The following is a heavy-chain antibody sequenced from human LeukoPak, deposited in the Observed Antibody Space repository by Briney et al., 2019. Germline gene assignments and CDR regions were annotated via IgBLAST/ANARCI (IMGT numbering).Heavy chain of an antibody. V-gene: IGHV3-48*02. D-gene: IGHD3-10*01. CDR3: ARDLPYGSGSYHWFDP. Sequence: GGSLRLSCAASGFTFSSYSMNWVRQAPGKGLEWVSYISSSSSTIYYADSVKGRFTISRDNAKNSLYLQMNSLRDEDTAVYYCARDLPYGSGSYHWFDPWSQGTLVTVSS. CDR1: GFTFSSYS. CDR2: ISSSSSTI. J-gene: IGHJ5*02.